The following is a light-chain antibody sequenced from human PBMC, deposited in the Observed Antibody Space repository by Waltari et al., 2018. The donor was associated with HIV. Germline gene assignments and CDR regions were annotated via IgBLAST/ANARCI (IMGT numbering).Light chain of an antibody. CDR1: QSISDW. V-gene: IGKV1-5*03. CDR3: QQYDTYPWT. CDR2: EAS. Sequence: DIQMTQSPSTLSASVGDRVTITCRASQSISDWLAWFQQKPGNAPKLLIYEASNLQSGVPSRFSGSGSGTEFTLTISSLQPDDFATYYCQQYDTYPWTFGQGTEVEIK. J-gene: IGKJ1*01.